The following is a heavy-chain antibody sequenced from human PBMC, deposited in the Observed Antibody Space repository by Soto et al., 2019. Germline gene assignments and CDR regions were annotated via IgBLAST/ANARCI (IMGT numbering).Heavy chain of an antibody. D-gene: IGHD3-22*01. CDR1: GFTFSSYA. CDR3: ARDRDHYYDSSGYYPGY. Sequence: GGSLRLSCAASGFTFSSYAMHWVRQAPGKGLEWVAVISYDGSNKYYADSVKGRFTISRDNSKNTLYLQMNSLRAEDTAVYYCARDRDHYYDSSGYYPGYRGQGTLVIVSS. J-gene: IGHJ4*02. CDR2: ISYDGSNK. V-gene: IGHV3-30-3*01.